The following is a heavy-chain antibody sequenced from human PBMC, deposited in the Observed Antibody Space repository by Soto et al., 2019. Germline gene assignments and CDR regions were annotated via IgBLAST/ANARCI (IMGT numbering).Heavy chain of an antibody. J-gene: IGHJ4*02. Sequence: PSETLSLTCTVSGGSVSNSYWGWIRQPPGKGLEWVAYVYYSGSTNYNPSLGSRVTISVDKSENQFSLKMTSVTGADTAVYYCARGRSHEWELLVQYFDYWGQGTLVTVSS. CDR3: ARGRSHEWELLVQYFDY. CDR1: GGSVSNSY. D-gene: IGHD1-26*01. V-gene: IGHV4-59*02. CDR2: VYYSGST.